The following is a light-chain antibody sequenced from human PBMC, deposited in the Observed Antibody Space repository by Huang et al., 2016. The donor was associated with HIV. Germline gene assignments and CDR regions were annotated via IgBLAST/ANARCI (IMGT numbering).Light chain of an antibody. V-gene: IGKV1-12*01. CDR2: AAS. CDR1: QGISSW. CDR3: QQANSFFFT. Sequence: DIQMTQSPSSVSASVGDRVTITCRASQGISSWFAWYQQKPGKAPQLLIDAASSLQSEVPSRFSGSGSGTDFTLTISSLQPEDFATYCCQQANSFFFTFGPGTKVDIK. J-gene: IGKJ3*01.